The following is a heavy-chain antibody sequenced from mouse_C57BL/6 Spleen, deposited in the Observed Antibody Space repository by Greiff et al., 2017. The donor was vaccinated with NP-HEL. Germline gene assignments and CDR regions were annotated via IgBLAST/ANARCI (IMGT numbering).Heavy chain of an antibody. CDR3: ARDSSY. D-gene: IGHD6-1*01. Sequence: VQLQQSGPELVKPGASVKISCKASGYTFTDYYMNWVKQSHGQSLEWIGDINPNNGGTSYNQKFKGKATLTVDKSSSTAYMELRSLTSEDSAVYYCARDSSYWGQGTTLTVSS. CDR1: GYTFTDYY. V-gene: IGHV1-26*01. J-gene: IGHJ2*01. CDR2: INPNNGGT.